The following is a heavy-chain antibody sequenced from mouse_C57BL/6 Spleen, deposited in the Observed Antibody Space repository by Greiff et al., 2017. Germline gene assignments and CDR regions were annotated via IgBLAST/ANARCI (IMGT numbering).Heavy chain of an antibody. CDR2: FLPGSGST. CDR3: AALPPKDAMDY. Sequence: QVQLQQSGAELMKPGASVKLSCKATGYTFTAYWIEWVKQRPGHGLEWIGEFLPGSGSTNYNEKFKGKATFTADTSSNTAYLQLSSLTTDDSAIYYCAALPPKDAMDYWGQGTSVTVSS. J-gene: IGHJ4*01. V-gene: IGHV1-9*01. CDR1: GYTFTAYW.